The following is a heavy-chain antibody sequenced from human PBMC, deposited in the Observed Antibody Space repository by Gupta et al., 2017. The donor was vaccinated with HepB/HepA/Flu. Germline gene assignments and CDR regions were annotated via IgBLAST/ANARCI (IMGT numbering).Heavy chain of an antibody. CDR1: GFTFSSYW. CDR3: ARVDAGSSSGGYYYYYYMDV. J-gene: IGHJ6*03. V-gene: IGHV3-7*01. D-gene: IGHD6-6*01. Sequence: EVQLVESGGGLVQPGGSLRLSCAASGFTFSSYWMSWVRQAPGKGLEWVANIKQDGSEKYYVDSVKGRFTIARDNAKNSLYLQRNRLRAEDTAVYYCARVDAGSSSGGYYYYYYMDVGGKGTTVTVSS. CDR2: IKQDGSEK.